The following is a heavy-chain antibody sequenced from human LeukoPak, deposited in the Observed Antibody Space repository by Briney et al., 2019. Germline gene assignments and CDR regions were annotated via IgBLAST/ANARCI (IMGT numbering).Heavy chain of an antibody. V-gene: IGHV3-23*01. J-gene: IGHJ4*02. CDR3: AKDGQYDSSAN. CDR2: IGTDGRT. D-gene: IGHD3-22*01. Sequence: GGSLRLSCAASGFTSSTYAMSWVRQAPGKGLECVSTIGTDGRTYYADSVKGRFTISRDNSKNTLYLQMNSLRADDTAVYYCAKDGQYDSSANWGQGTLVTVSS. CDR1: GFTSSTYA.